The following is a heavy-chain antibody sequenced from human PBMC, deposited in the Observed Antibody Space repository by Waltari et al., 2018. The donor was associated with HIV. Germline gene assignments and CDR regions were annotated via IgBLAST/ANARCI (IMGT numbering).Heavy chain of an antibody. CDR1: GSSFVYYA. CDR3: ARHSSSHPYYYAMDV. J-gene: IGHJ6*02. V-gene: IGHV3-23*01. Sequence: EVQLLESGGGLVQPGQSLRISCTVSGSSFVYYAISWVRQAPGKGLEWVSAISGTGDHTFYADSVKGRFTISRDNSKRTLYLQMNSLRAEDTALYYCARHSSSHPYYYAMDVWGQGTTVTVSS. D-gene: IGHD6-13*01. CDR2: ISGTGDHT.